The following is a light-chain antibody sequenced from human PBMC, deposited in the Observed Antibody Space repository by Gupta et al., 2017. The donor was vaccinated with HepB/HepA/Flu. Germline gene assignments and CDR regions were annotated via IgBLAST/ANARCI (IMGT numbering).Light chain of an antibody. CDR1: NIGSRS. J-gene: IGLJ3*02. V-gene: IGLV3-21*03. CDR3: QVWDRNSDRV. Sequence: SYVLTQPPSVSVAPGKTNRITCGGNNIGSRSVHWYQQKPGQAPVLVVYDDGDRPSGIPERFSGSNSGNTATLTISRVEAGDEADYCCQVWDRNSDRVFGGGTKLTVL. CDR2: DDG.